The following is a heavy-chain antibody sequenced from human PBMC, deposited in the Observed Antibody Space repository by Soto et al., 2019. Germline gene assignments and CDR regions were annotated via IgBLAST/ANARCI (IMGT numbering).Heavy chain of an antibody. CDR3: ARLPNKSPQK. Sequence: EVQLVESGGGLVQPGGSLRLSCVASGFTFSSYWMHWFRQAPGKGLVWVSSISNDGSSTSYADPVKGRFTISRDNAKNTLYLQMNSLRAEDTAVYYCARLPNKSPQKWGQGTLVIVSP. CDR2: ISNDGSST. CDR1: GFTFSSYW. J-gene: IGHJ1*01. V-gene: IGHV3-74*01.